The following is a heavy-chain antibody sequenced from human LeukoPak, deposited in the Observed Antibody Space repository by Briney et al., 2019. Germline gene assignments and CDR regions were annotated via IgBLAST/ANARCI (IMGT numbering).Heavy chain of an antibody. V-gene: IGHV2-5*02. CDR2: IYWDDDK. D-gene: IGHD5-18*01. CDR3: AHSIPSVDTAMVTVAFDI. CDR1: GFSLSTSGVG. J-gene: IGHJ3*02. Sequence: ESGPTLVKPTQTLTLTCTFSGFSLSTSGVGVGWIRQPPGKALEWLALIYWDDDKRYSPSLKSRLTITKDTSKNQVVLTMTNMDPVDTATYYCAHSIPSVDTAMVTVAFDIRGQGTMVTVSS.